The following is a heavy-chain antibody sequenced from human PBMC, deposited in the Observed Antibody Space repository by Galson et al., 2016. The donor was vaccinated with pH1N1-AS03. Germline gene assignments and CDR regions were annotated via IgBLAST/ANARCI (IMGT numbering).Heavy chain of an antibody. D-gene: IGHD3-16*01. J-gene: IGHJ4*02. CDR3: ARGEMIGDDS. CDR2: IKQDGSLK. Sequence: SLRLSCAASGFTFNHYWMVWVRQAPGKGLEWVANIKQDGSLKNYADSVKGRFTISRDNAKNSMFLQMYSLRVEDTAVYYCARGEMIGDDSWGQGTLVTVSS. V-gene: IGHV3-7*01. CDR1: GFTFNHYW.